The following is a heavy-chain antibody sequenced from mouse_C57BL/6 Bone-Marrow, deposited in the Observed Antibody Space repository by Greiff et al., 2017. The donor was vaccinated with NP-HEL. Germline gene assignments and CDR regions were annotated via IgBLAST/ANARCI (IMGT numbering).Heavy chain of an antibody. J-gene: IGHJ4*01. CDR2: ISSGGDYI. Sequence: EVQVVESGEGLVKPGGSLKLSCAASGFTFSSYAMSWVRQTPEKRLEWVAYISSGGDYIYYADTVKGRFTISRDNARNTLYLQMSSLKSEDTAMYYCTNYYGSSIYAMDYWGQGTSVTVSS. CDR3: TNYYGSSIYAMDY. V-gene: IGHV5-9-1*02. D-gene: IGHD1-1*01. CDR1: GFTFSSYA.